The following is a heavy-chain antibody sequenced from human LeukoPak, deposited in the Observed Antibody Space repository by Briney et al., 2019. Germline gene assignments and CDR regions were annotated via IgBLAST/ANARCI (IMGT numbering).Heavy chain of an antibody. CDR1: GGSISSHS. CDR2: IYYSGST. J-gene: IGHJ6*03. Sequence: SETLSLTCTASGGSISSHSWSWIRQPPGKGLEWIAYIYYSGSTNYNPSLKSRVTISVDTSKNQFSLKLSSVTAADTAVYYCARARDGYNWEYYYYYYYMDVWGKGTTVTVSS. V-gene: IGHV4-59*11. D-gene: IGHD5-24*01. CDR3: ARARDGYNWEYYYYYYYMDV.